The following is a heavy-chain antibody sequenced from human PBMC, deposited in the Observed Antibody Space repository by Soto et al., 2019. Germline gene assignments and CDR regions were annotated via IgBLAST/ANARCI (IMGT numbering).Heavy chain of an antibody. D-gene: IGHD3-10*01. J-gene: IGHJ4*02. Sequence: SGPTLVNPTQTLTLTCTFSGFSLSTSGVGVGWIRQPPGKALEWLALIYWNDDKRYSPSLKSRLTITKDTSKNQVVLTMTNMDPVDTATYYCAHLYYGSGSYYIPAPEYYFDYWGQGTLVTVSS. V-gene: IGHV2-5*01. CDR3: AHLYYGSGSYYIPAPEYYFDY. CDR2: IYWNDDK. CDR1: GFSLSTSGVG.